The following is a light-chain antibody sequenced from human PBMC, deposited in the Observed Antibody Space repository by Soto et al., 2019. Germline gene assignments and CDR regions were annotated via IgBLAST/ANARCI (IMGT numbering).Light chain of an antibody. Sequence: DIQVTQSPASLSASLGDRVTITCRANQAIAVYLAWFQQQPGKVPKLLIYAASALQSGVPSRFSGSGSGTDFTLTISSLQPEDIATYYCQQSLTTPLTFGGGTKVEIK. V-gene: IGKV1-27*01. J-gene: IGKJ4*01. CDR3: QQSLTTPLT. CDR2: AAS. CDR1: QAIAVY.